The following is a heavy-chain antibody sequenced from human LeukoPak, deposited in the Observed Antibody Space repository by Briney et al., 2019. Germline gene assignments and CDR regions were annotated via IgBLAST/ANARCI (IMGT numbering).Heavy chain of an antibody. J-gene: IGHJ6*02. D-gene: IGHD6-13*01. Sequence: ASVKVSCKASGYTFTDYFMHWVRQAPGQGLEWMGWINPNSGDTDYAQKFRGRLTMTRDTSIGTAYMEVNSLTSDDTAVYYCARRPIAAGGMRYYCGMDVWGQGTTVTVSS. CDR1: GYTFTDYF. CDR3: ARRPIAAGGMRYYCGMDV. CDR2: INPNSGDT. V-gene: IGHV1-2*02.